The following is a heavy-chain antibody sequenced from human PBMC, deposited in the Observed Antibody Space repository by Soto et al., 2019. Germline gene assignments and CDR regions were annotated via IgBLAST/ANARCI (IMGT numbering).Heavy chain of an antibody. V-gene: IGHV3-74*01. CDR2: IHSDGITT. J-gene: IGHJ4*02. CDR3: TLHKFDSSGYVSDY. CDR1: GITFSNYW. D-gene: IGHD3-22*01. Sequence: EVQVEESGGGLVQPGGSLRLSCAASGITFSNYWMEWVRQAPGKGLVWVSRIHSDGITTYYGDSLKGRFTISRDNAKSTVYLQMNSLGAEDTATYHCTLHKFDSSGYVSDYWGQGTLVTVSS.